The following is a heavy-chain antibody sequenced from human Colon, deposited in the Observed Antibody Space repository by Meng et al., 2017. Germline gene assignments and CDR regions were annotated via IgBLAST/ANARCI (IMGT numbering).Heavy chain of an antibody. V-gene: IGHV4-61*01. CDR1: GAFFSGFNYY. CDR2: IHYSGST. D-gene: IGHD1-26*01. Sequence: QAQDVGPGLGWVSERASLTCTGSGAFFSGFNYYWSWIRQPPGKGLEWIWYIHYSGSTDSDAYPTRRVSISVDTSKKLFSLTLNSVTAADTAVYYCARRPPAVGGIDVWGQGTTVTVSS. J-gene: IGHJ6*02. CDR3: ARRPPAVGGIDV.